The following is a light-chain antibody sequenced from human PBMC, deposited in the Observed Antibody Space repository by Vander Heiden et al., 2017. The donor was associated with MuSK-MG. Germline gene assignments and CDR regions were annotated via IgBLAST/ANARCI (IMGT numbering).Light chain of an antibody. V-gene: IGKV1-39*01. CDR1: QNVNNY. CDR2: DIS. Sequence: DIQMTQSPSSLSASVGDSVTITCRASQNVNNYLNWYQQKPGKAPSLLIHDISTLQTGVPSRFSGSGSETDFTLTISTLQPEDLATYFCQQTSSPPSTFGQGTKL. J-gene: IGKJ2*01. CDR3: QQTSSPPST.